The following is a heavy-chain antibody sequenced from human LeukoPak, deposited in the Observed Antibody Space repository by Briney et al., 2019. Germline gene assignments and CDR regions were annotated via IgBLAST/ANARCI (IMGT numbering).Heavy chain of an antibody. CDR3: AREGDYYDSSGYPPNY. J-gene: IGHJ4*02. Sequence: ASAKVSCKASGYTFTSYYMYWLRQAPGQGLEWMGRIIPILGIANYAQKFQGRVTITADKSTSTAYMELSSLRSEDTAVYYCAREGDYYDSSGYPPNYWGQGTLVTVSS. CDR2: IIPILGIA. D-gene: IGHD3-22*01. CDR1: GYTFTSYY. V-gene: IGHV1-69*04.